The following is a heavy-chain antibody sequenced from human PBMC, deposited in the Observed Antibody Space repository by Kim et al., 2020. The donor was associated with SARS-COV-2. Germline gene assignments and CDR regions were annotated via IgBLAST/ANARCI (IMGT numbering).Heavy chain of an antibody. Sequence: GGSLRLSCAASGFTFSSYRMHWVRQAPGKGLVWVSRINTDGSSSTNYADSVKGRFTISRDNAKNMLYLEMNSLRAEDTAVYYCGGGSDSTWYWYLDLWGRGTLVTVSS. CDR3: GGGSDSTWYWYLDL. V-gene: IGHV3-74*01. CDR2: INTDGSSST. CDR1: GFTFSSYR. J-gene: IGHJ2*01. D-gene: IGHD6-13*01.